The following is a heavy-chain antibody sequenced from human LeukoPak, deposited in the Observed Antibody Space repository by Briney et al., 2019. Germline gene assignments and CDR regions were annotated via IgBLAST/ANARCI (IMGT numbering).Heavy chain of an antibody. CDR3: VFSSRRRHTRFYMDV. CDR1: ASTFNKVG. D-gene: IGHD3-9*01. Sequence: GGSLRLACAASASTFNKVGIHYVLQGPGKWLEWEAFRRYDGTEKYYADSVKGRFTVSRDNYKNTVYLQMNSLRVEDTAVYYFVFSSRRRHTRFYMDVWGNGTTVTVSS. V-gene: IGHV3-30*02. J-gene: IGHJ6*03. CDR2: RRYDGTEK.